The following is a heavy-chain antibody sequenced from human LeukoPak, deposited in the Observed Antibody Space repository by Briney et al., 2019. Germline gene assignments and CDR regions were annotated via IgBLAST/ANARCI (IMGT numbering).Heavy chain of an antibody. CDR1: GFNISSYW. D-gene: IGHD6-13*01. V-gene: IGHV3-74*01. J-gene: IGHJ4*02. Sequence: GGSLRLSCAASGFNISSYWMHWVRQAPGKGLVWVSRINSDGSSTSYADSVKGRFTISRDNAKNTLYLQMNSLRAEDTAVYYCARDLGSSSWYEVDYWGQGTLVTVSS. CDR3: ARDLGSSSWYEVDY. CDR2: INSDGSST.